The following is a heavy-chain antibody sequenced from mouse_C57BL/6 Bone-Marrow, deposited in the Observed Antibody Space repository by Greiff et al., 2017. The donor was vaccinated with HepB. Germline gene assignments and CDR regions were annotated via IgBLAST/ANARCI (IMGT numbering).Heavy chain of an antibody. V-gene: IGHV1-18*01. CDR3: ARYYGSSLWYFDV. CDR1: GYTFTDYN. CDR2: INPNNGGT. D-gene: IGHD1-1*01. J-gene: IGHJ1*03. Sequence: VQLKESGPELVKPGASVKIPCKASGYTFTDYNMDWVKQSHGKSLEWIGDINPNNGGTIYNQKFKGKATLTVDKSSSTAYMELRSLTSEDTAVYYCARYYGSSLWYFDVWGTGTTVTVSS.